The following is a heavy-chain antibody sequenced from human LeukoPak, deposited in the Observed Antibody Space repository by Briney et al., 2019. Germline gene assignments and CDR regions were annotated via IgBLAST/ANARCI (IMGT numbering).Heavy chain of an antibody. Sequence: SVKVSCKASGGTFSSYAISWVRQAPGQGLEWMGGIIPIFGTANYAQRFQGRVTITADESTSTAYMELSSLRSEDTAVYYCASRDGYNYPGVAYWGQGTLVTVSS. J-gene: IGHJ4*02. V-gene: IGHV1-69*13. CDR3: ASRDGYNYPGVAY. CDR2: IIPIFGTA. D-gene: IGHD5-24*01. CDR1: GGTFSSYA.